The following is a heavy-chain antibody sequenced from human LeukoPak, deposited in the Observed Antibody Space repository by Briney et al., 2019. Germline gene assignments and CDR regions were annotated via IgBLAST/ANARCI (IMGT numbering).Heavy chain of an antibody. CDR2: ISGSGGST. CDR3: AKDSRVVVTATFDY. D-gene: IGHD2-21*02. V-gene: IGHV3-23*01. J-gene: IGHJ4*02. Sequence: GGSLRLSCAASGFTFSSYDMSWVRQAPGKGLEWVSAISGSGGSTYYADSVKGRFTISRDNSKNTLYLQMNSLRAEDTAVYYCAKDSRVVVTATFDYWGQGTLVTVSS. CDR1: GFTFSSYD.